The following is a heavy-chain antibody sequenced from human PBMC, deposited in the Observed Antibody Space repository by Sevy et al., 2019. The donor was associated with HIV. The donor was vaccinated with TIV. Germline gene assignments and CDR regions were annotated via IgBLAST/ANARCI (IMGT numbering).Heavy chain of an antibody. CDR1: GFTVSSNY. CDR3: ARGSTYYYDDSGYSTWGDAFDI. D-gene: IGHD3-22*01. V-gene: IGHV3-53*01. CDR2: IYTGGST. J-gene: IGHJ3*02. Sequence: GESLKISCAASGFTVSSNYMTWVRQAPGKGLEWVSVIYTGGSTYYAESVKGRFTISRDNSKNTVYLRMNSLRAEDTAVYYCARGSTYYYDDSGYSTWGDAFDIWGQGTMVTVSS.